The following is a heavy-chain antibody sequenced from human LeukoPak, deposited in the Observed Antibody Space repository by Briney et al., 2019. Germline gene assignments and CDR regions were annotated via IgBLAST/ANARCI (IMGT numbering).Heavy chain of an antibody. V-gene: IGHV3-48*03. CDR1: GFTFRSYE. D-gene: IGHD4-17*01. J-gene: IGHJ1*01. CDR2: ISSSGSTI. CDR3: ARHLDYGYFPRYFQH. Sequence: PGGSLRLSCAASGFTFRSYEMNWVRQAPGKGLEWVSYISSSGSTIYYADSVKGRFTISRDNAKNSLYLQMNSLRAEDTAVYYWARHLDYGYFPRYFQHWGQGTLVTASS.